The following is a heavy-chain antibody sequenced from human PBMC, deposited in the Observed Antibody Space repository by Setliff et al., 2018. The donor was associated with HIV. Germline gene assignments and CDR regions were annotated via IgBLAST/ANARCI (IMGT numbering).Heavy chain of an antibody. J-gene: IGHJ4*02. D-gene: IGHD3-22*01. V-gene: IGHV1-18*04. Sequence: ASVKVSCKASGYTFTDYYIHWVRQAPGQGLEWMGWISAYNGNTNYAQKLQGRVTMTTDTSTSTAYMELRSLRSDDTAVYYCARVTYYYDSSGYYFDYWGQGTLVTVSS. CDR1: GYTFTDYY. CDR3: ARVTYYYDSSGYYFDY. CDR2: ISAYNGNT.